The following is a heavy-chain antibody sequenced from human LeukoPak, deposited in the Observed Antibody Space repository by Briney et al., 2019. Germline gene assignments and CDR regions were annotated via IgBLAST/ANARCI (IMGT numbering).Heavy chain of an antibody. CDR1: GFTFDDYA. CDR2: ISWNSGNI. D-gene: IGHD3-10*01. V-gene: IGHV3-9*01. J-gene: IGHJ4*02. CDR3: AKGPYGSGSYYFFDY. Sequence: GGSLRLSCAASGFTFDDYAMHCVRQAPGKGLEWVSRISWNSGNIGYADSVKGRFTISRDNANNSLYLQMNSLRDEDTALYYCAKGPYGSGSYYFFDYWGQGTLVTVSS.